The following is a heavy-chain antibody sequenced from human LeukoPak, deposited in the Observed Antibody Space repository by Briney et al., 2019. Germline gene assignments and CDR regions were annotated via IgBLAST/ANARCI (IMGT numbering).Heavy chain of an antibody. V-gene: IGHV3-48*02. CDR1: GFTFSRYR. CDR2: ISSSGSAI. J-gene: IGHJ4*02. Sequence: GGSLRLSCAASGFTFSRYRFNWVRQAPGKGLEGVSYISSSGSAIHYADSVKGRFTISRDNAKNPLYLQMNSLRDEDTAVYYCARAPVIDYFGSGSYFDYWGQGTLVTVSS. CDR3: ARAPVIDYFGSGSYFDY. D-gene: IGHD3-10*01.